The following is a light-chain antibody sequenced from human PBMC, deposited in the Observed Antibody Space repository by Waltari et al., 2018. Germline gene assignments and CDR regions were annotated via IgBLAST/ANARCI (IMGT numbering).Light chain of an antibody. CDR1: QSVSDHVNNKNY. Sequence: DIVMTQSPDSMTVSPGERATINCRSSQSVSDHVNNKNYLAWYRQKPEQPPKLLISWASTWEFGVPDRFSGSGSGTEFTLTISSLQPEDVAVYYCQQYYNTPPTFGQGTKVEIK. V-gene: IGKV4-1*01. CDR3: QQYYNTPPT. CDR2: WAS. J-gene: IGKJ1*01.